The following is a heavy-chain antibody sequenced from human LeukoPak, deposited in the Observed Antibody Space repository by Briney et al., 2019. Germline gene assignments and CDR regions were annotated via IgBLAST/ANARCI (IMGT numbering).Heavy chain of an antibody. CDR2: ISGSGGST. J-gene: IGHJ4*02. D-gene: IGHD3-10*01. CDR1: GFTFSNYW. Sequence: GGSLRLSCAASGFTFSNYWMTWVRQAPGKGLEWVSAISGSGGSTYYADSVKGRFTISRDNSKNTLYLQMNSLRADDTAVYYCAKVRGYYYGSGSYYADYWGQGTLVTVSS. CDR3: AKVRGYYYGSGSYYADY. V-gene: IGHV3-23*01.